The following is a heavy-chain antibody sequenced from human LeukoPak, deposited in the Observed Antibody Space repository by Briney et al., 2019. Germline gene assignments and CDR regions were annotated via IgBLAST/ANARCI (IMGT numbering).Heavy chain of an antibody. CDR1: GFTFSSYA. Sequence: PGGSLRLSCAAFGFTFSSYAMSWVRQAPGKGLEWVSSISGSGDNTCYADSVKDRFSISRDNSKTTVSLQMNSLRAEDTAVYYCAKGRGTAVTSAANYWGQGTLVTVSS. CDR3: AKGRGTAVTSAANY. D-gene: IGHD4-17*01. V-gene: IGHV3-23*01. J-gene: IGHJ4*02. CDR2: ISGSGDNT.